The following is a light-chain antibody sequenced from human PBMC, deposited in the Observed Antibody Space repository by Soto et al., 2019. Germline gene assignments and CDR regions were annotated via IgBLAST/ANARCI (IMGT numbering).Light chain of an antibody. V-gene: IGKV3-20*01. CDR2: GAS. CDR1: QSVGSSY. J-gene: IGKJ3*01. Sequence: IVLTQSPGTLSLSPGERATLSCRASQSVGSSYLAWYQQKPGQAPRLLIYGASIRATGIPDRFTGSGSGTHFTLTISRLEPEDFALYYCQQYTTSPFTFGPGTKVDVK. CDR3: QQYTTSPFT.